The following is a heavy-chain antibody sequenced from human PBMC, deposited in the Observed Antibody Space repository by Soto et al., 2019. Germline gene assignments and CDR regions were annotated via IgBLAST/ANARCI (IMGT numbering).Heavy chain of an antibody. D-gene: IGHD3-3*01. Sequence: GGSLRLSCAASGFTFSSYSMNWVRQAPGKGLEWVSSISSSSSYIYYADSVKGRFTISRDNAKNSLYLQMNSLRAEDTAVYYCAIFQEWRDPKNWFDPWGQGTLVTVSS. J-gene: IGHJ5*02. CDR1: GFTFSSYS. CDR3: AIFQEWRDPKNWFDP. CDR2: ISSSSSYI. V-gene: IGHV3-21*01.